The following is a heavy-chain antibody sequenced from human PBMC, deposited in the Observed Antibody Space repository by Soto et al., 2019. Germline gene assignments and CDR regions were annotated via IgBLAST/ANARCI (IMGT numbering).Heavy chain of an antibody. Sequence: QVHLVQSGAEVKRPGASVKVSCKASGYTFTGNYIHWVRQAPGQGLEWMGWVNPDNGGTTSAEKFQGRVTVTRDTSVTTAYVELYRLTSDDTAVYYCARAPRPPSGWLGFWEYGMDVWGQGTTVTVSS. J-gene: IGHJ6*02. V-gene: IGHV1-2*02. CDR1: GYTFTGNY. CDR2: VNPDNGGT. D-gene: IGHD3-3*01. CDR3: ARAPRPPSGWLGFWEYGMDV.